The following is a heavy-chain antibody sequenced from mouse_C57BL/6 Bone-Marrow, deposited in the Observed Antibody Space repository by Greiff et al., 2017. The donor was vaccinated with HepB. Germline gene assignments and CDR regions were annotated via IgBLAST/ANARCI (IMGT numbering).Heavy chain of an antibody. J-gene: IGHJ1*03. CDR2: IYPRSGNT. Sequence: VQLQQSGAELARPGASVKLSCKASGYTFTSYGISWVKQRTGQGLEWIGEIYPRSGNTYYNEKFKGKATLTADKSSSTAYMELRSLTSEDSAVYFCARFPVITTVVDWYFDVWGTGTTVTVSS. D-gene: IGHD1-1*01. CDR3: ARFPVITTVVDWYFDV. V-gene: IGHV1-81*01. CDR1: GYTFTSYG.